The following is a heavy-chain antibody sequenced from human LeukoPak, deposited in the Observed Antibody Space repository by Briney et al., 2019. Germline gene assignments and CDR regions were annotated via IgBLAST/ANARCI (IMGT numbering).Heavy chain of an antibody. CDR1: GFTFNSCW. J-gene: IGHJ4*02. CDR3: TRGDSSSKIDY. CDR2: INEDGSEK. Sequence: HPGGSLRLSCAASGFTFNSCWMRWVRQAPGKGLEWTANINEDGSEKHYVDSVEGRFTISRDNAKNSLYLQMNSLRVEDTALYYCTRGDSSSKIDYWGQGSLVSVSS. D-gene: IGHD6-6*01. V-gene: IGHV3-7*01.